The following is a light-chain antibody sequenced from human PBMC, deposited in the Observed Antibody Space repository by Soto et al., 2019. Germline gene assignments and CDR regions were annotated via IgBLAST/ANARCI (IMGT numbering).Light chain of an antibody. Sequence: QSVLTQPPSASGTPGQRVTISCSGSSSNIGTNYVYWYQQLPGTAPKLLIYRNNQRPAVVPDRFSASKCDTSAPLAISGLRSEDEADYYCATWDDSLTGLFGGGTKLTVL. V-gene: IGLV1-47*01. CDR1: SSNIGTNY. CDR3: ATWDDSLTGL. J-gene: IGLJ2*01. CDR2: RNN.